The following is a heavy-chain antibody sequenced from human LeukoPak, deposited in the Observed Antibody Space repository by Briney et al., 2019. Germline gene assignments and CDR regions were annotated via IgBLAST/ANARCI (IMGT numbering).Heavy chain of an antibody. CDR3: ARGLGSIAARRAPLDY. Sequence: SETLSLTCAVYGGCFSGYYWSWIRQPPGKGLEWIGEINHSGSTNYNPSLKSRVTISVDTSKNQFSLKLSSVTAADTAVYYCARGLGSIAARRAPLDYWGQGTLVTVSS. V-gene: IGHV4-34*01. D-gene: IGHD6-6*01. J-gene: IGHJ4*02. CDR2: INHSGST. CDR1: GGCFSGYY.